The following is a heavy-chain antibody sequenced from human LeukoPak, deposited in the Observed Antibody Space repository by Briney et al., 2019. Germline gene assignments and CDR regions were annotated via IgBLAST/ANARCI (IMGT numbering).Heavy chain of an antibody. CDR1: GFTFSSYA. J-gene: IGHJ4*02. D-gene: IGHD6-6*01. Sequence: PGGSLRLSSAASGFTFSSYAMHWVRQAPGKGLEWVAVISYDGSNKHYADSVKGRFTISRDNSKNTLYLQMNSLRAEDTAVYYCAREESAAPKNYYFDYWGQGTLVTVSS. V-gene: IGHV3-30*04. CDR2: ISYDGSNK. CDR3: AREESAAPKNYYFDY.